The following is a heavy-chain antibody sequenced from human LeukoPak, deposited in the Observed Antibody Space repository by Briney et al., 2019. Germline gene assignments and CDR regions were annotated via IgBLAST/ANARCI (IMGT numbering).Heavy chain of an antibody. Sequence: GGSLRLSCAASGFTFSSYAMSWVRQAPGKGLEWVSAISGSGGSTYYADSVKGRITISRDNSKNTLYLQMNSLRAEGTAVYYCAKDSTPGYCSSTSCFTSFYYYYYMDVWGKGTTVTVSS. D-gene: IGHD2-2*02. CDR1: GFTFSSYA. CDR2: ISGSGGST. V-gene: IGHV3-23*01. J-gene: IGHJ6*03. CDR3: AKDSTPGYCSSTSCFTSFYYYYYMDV.